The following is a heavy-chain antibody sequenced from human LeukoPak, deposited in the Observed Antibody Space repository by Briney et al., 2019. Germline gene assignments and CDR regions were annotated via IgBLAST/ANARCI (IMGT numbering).Heavy chain of an antibody. CDR1: GYTFTRYG. J-gene: IGHJ5*02. CDR2: ISAYNGNT. CDR3: ARDRRSGYSGSYYSRWFDP. D-gene: IGHD1-26*01. Sequence: ASVKVSCKASGYTFTRYGISWVRQAPGQGLEWMGWISAYNGNTNYAQNLQGRVTITTDESTSTAYMELSSLRSEDTAVYYCARDRRSGYSGSYYSRWFDPWGQGTLVTVSS. V-gene: IGHV1-18*01.